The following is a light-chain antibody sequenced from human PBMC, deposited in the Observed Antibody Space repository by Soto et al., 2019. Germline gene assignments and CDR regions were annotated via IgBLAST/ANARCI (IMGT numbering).Light chain of an antibody. J-gene: IGLJ1*01. V-gene: IGLV2-8*01. CDR3: SSYAGSNNSV. Sequence: QSVLTQPPSASGSPGQSVTISCTGTSSDVGGYNYVSWYQQHPGKAPKLMIYEVSKRPSGVHDRFSGSKSGNTAYLTVSVLQAEEEADYYCSSYAGSNNSVFGTGTKLTVL. CDR1: SSDVGGYNY. CDR2: EVS.